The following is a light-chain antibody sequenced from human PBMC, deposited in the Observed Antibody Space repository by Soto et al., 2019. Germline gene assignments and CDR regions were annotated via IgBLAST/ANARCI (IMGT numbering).Light chain of an antibody. V-gene: IGLV2-14*01. CDR2: DVS. CDR1: SSDVGGYNY. Sequence: QSALTQPASVSGSPGQSITIFRTGTSSDVGGYNYVSWYQQHPGKAPKLMIYDVSNRPSGVSNRFSGSKSGNTASLTISGLQAEDEADYYCSSYTSSSTLVFGTGTKVTVL. CDR3: SSYTSSSTLV. J-gene: IGLJ1*01.